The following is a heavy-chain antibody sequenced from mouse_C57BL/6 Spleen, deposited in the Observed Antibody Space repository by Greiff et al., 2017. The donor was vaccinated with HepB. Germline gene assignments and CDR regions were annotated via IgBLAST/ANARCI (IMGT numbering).Heavy chain of an antibody. CDR3: ARDASNYGEDY. V-gene: IGHV5-4*01. CDR2: ISDGGSYT. Sequence: EVKVVESGGGLVKPGGSLKLSCAASGFTFSSYAMSWVRQTPEKRLEWVATISDGGSYTYYPDNVKGRFTISRDNAKNNLYLQMSHLKSEDTAMYYCARDASNYGEDYWGQGTSVTVSS. J-gene: IGHJ4*01. CDR1: GFTFSSYA. D-gene: IGHD2-5*01.